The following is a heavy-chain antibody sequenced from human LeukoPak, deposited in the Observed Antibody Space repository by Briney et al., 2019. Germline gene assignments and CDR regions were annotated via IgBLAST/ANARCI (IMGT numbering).Heavy chain of an antibody. CDR2: INPSDGVT. V-gene: IGHV1-46*01. CDR1: GYTFTSYH. Sequence: ASVKVSCKASGYTFTSYHMHWVRQAPGQGLEWMGIINPSDGVTVYAQKFQGRVTMTRDTSTSTVYMGLNSLKSEDMAVYYCARERSGGHFDFWGQGTLVTVSS. CDR3: ARERSGGHFDF. J-gene: IGHJ4*02. D-gene: IGHD2-15*01.